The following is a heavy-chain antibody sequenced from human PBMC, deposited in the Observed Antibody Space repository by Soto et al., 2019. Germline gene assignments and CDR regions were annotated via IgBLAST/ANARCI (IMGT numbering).Heavy chain of an antibody. J-gene: IGHJ6*03. CDR1: GGSFSGCY. V-gene: IGHV4-34*01. CDR2: INHSGST. D-gene: IGHD2-2*01. Sequence: SETLSLTCAVYGGSFSGCYWSWIRQPPGKGLEWIGEINHSGSTNYNPSLKSRVTISVDTSKNQFSLKLSSVTAADTAVHYCARRRTSHHYYYYYMDVWGKGTTVTVSS. CDR3: ARRRTSHHYYYYYMDV.